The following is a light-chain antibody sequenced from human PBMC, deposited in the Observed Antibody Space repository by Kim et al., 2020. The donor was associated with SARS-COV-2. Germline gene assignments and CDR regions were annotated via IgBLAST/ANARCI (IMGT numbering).Light chain of an antibody. V-gene: IGLV1-44*01. CDR3: VAWDDSLYGRR. CDR1: SPNIGSNA. J-gene: IGLJ3*02. CDR2: SND. Sequence: QSVLTQPPSASGTPGQRVTISCSGSSPNIGSNAVSWYQQLPGTAPKLVVYSNDQRPSGVPDRFSGSRSGTSASLAISGLQSEDEADYYCVAWDDSLYGRRFGGGTKVTVL.